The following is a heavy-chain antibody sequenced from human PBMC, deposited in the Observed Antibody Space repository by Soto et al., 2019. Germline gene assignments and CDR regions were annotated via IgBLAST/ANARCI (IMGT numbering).Heavy chain of an antibody. CDR2: INPKSGGT. CDR1: GYMFTGYY. Sequence: GASVKVSCKASGYMFTGYYIHWVRQAPGQGLEWMGWINPKSGGTKYAEKFQGRVSMTGDTSITTAYLELSSLTSDDTAVYYCAHHYYDSSGYYFDYWGQGTLVTVSS. CDR3: AHHYYDSSGYYFDY. J-gene: IGHJ4*02. V-gene: IGHV1-2*02. D-gene: IGHD3-22*01.